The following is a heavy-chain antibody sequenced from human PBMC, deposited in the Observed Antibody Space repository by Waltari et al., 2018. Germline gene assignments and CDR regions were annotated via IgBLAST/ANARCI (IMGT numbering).Heavy chain of an antibody. D-gene: IGHD3-16*01. CDR1: GGTFSSYS. J-gene: IGHJ3*02. Sequence: QVQLVQSGAEVKKAGSSVKVSCKASGGTFSSYSISWVRQAPGQGREWMGGIIPIVGTANYEQKFQGRVTIATEESTSTAYMELSSRRSEETVVYYCACLYSFYAFDIWGQGTMVIVSS. CDR2: IIPIVGTA. CDR3: ACLYSFYAFDI. V-gene: IGHV1-69*05.